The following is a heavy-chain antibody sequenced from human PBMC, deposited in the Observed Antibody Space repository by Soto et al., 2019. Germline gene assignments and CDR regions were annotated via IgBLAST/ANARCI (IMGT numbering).Heavy chain of an antibody. CDR2: IYHSGST. CDR3: ARGKDGYNYALFDY. CDR1: GGSISSGGYS. V-gene: IGHV4-30-2*01. Sequence: SETLSLTCAVSGGSISSGGYSWSWIRQPPGKGLEWIGYIYHSGSTYYDPSLKSRVTISVDTSKNQFSLKLSSVTAADTAVYYCARGKDGYNYALFDYWGQGTLVTVSS. J-gene: IGHJ4*02. D-gene: IGHD5-12*01.